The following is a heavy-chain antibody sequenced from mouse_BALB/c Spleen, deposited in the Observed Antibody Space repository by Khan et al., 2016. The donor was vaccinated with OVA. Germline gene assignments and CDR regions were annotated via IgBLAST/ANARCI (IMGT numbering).Heavy chain of an antibody. V-gene: IGHV3-2*02. Sequence: QLEESGPGLVKPSQSLSLTCTVTSYSITSGYGWNWIRQFPGNKLEWMAYISYSGSTNYNPSLKSRISITRDTSKNQFFLQLNSVTTEDTATYYCARTARIKYWGQGTTLTVSS. J-gene: IGHJ2*01. CDR3: ARTARIKY. CDR1: SYSITSGYG. D-gene: IGHD1-2*01. CDR2: ISYSGST.